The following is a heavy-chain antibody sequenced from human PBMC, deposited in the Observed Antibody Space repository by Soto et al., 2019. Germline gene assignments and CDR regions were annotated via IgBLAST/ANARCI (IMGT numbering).Heavy chain of an antibody. CDR1: GFTFSGSA. D-gene: IGHD3-10*01. CDR2: IRSKANSYAT. V-gene: IGHV3-73*01. J-gene: IGHJ6*03. CDR3: TRRRVTMVRGGNYMDV. Sequence: EVQLVESGGGLVQPGGSLKLSCAASGFTFSGSAMHWVRQASGKGLEWVGRIRSKANSYATAYAASVKGRFTISRDDSKNTAYLQMNSLKTEDTAVYYCTRRRVTMVRGGNYMDVWGKGTTVTVSS.